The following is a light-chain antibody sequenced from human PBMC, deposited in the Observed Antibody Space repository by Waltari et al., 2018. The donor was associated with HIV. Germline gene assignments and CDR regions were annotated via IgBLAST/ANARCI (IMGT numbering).Light chain of an antibody. V-gene: IGLV3-1*01. CDR3: QAWDSSTIVV. CDR2: QDD. CDR1: RLGDKY. J-gene: IGLJ2*01. Sequence: SYELTQPPSVSVSPGQTANITCPGDRLGDKYACWYQQKPGQSPVLVIYQDDRRPSGIPERFSGSNSGNTATLTISGTQAMDEADYYCQAWDSSTIVVFGGGTKLTVL.